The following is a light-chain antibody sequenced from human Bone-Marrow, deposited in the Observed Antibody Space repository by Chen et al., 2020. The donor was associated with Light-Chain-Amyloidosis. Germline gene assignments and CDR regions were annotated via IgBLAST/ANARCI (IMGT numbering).Light chain of an antibody. CDR2: VNSDGSH. CDR3: QTWGTGYVV. CDR1: RGHSNYV. J-gene: IGLJ2*01. Sequence: QAVLTQPPSASASLGAAVKLTFPLSRGHSNYVIAWQQQQPERGLRYLLKVNSDGSHSRGDGIPDRFSGASSGAERYLTISSLQSEDEADYYCQTWGTGYVVFGGGTKLTVL. V-gene: IGLV4-69*01.